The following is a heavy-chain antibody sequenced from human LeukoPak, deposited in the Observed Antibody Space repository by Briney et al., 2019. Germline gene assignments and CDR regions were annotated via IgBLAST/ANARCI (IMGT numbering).Heavy chain of an antibody. CDR1: GYTFTGYY. J-gene: IGHJ6*03. CDR2: INPNSGGT. CDR3: ARGLLRIAFEPRYYYMDV. V-gene: IGHV1-2*02. Sequence: ASVKVSCKASGYTFTGYYMHWVRQAPGQGLEWMGWINPNSGGTNYAQKFQGRVTMTRDTSISTAYMELSRLRSDDTAVYYCARGLLRIAFEPRYYYMDVWGKGTTVTVSS. D-gene: IGHD6-6*01.